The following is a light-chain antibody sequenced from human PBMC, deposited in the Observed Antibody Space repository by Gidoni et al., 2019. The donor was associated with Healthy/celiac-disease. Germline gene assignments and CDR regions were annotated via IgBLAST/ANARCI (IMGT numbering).Light chain of an antibody. J-gene: IGKJ1*01. V-gene: IGKV1-39*01. CDR3: HQRYRTPRT. CDR1: ESSSSY. Sequence: DIEMTQSPSSLSASVGDRVTITCRASESSSSYLNWYQQKPGPAPKLLLYASYRLQSAVPSTFSVSGSGTDFALTISSIHPEDVATYYCHQRYRTPRTFGRGTKVEIK. CDR2: ASY.